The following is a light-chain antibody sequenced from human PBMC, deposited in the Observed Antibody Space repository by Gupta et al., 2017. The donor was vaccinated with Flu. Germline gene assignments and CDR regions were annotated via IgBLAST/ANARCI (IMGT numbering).Light chain of an antibody. CDR2: NTN. CDR3: VRFMGSGIWV. J-gene: IGLJ3*02. V-gene: IGLV8-61*01. CDR1: SGSVSIDYY. Sequence: SSGSVSIDYYPSWDQQTPGQAPRTLIYNTNPRSSGVPDRFSGSILGNKAALTITGAQADDESDYYCVRFMGSGIWVFGGGTKLTVL.